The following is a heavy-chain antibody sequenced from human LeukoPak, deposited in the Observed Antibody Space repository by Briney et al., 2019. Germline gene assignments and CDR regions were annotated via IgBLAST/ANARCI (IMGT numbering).Heavy chain of an antibody. CDR3: AKIYYDSSGYYYFDY. J-gene: IGHJ4*02. D-gene: IGHD3-22*01. CDR1: GFTFSSYA. CDR2: ISGSGGST. V-gene: IGHV3-23*01. Sequence: GGSVRLSCAASGFTFSSYAMSWVRQAPGKGLEWVSAISGSGGSTYYADSVKGRFTISRDNSKNTLYLQMNSLRAEDTAVYYCAKIYYDSSGYYYFDYWGQGTLVTVSS.